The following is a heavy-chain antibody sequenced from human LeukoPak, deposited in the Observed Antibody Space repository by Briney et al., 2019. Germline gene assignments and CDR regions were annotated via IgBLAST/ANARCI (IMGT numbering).Heavy chain of an antibody. CDR3: AKDFLSSYYANSGYLFDP. CDR1: GFTFSKFA. D-gene: IGHD3-22*01. CDR2: SSSVCARR. Sequence: PGGSLRLSCAATGFTFSKFAMSWVRQAPCKGLELVSASSSVCARRYYADSVKGRLTISRDNSKTTLFLQLNSLRAADTAVYFCAKDFLSSYYANSGYLFDPWGQGTLVTVSS. J-gene: IGHJ5*02. V-gene: IGHV3-23*01.